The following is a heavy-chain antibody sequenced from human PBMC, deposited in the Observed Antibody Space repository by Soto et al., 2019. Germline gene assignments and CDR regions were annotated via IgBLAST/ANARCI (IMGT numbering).Heavy chain of an antibody. CDR2: ISSSGSTI. CDR3: ARDMGALVDYYYYYYMDV. V-gene: IGHV3-11*01. D-gene: IGHD1-26*01. Sequence: GGSLRLSCAASGFTFSDYYMSWIRQAPGKGLEWVSYISSSGSTIYYADSVKGRFTISRDNAKNSLYLQMNSLRAEDTAVYYCARDMGALVDYYYYYYMDVWGKGTTVTVSS. J-gene: IGHJ6*03. CDR1: GFTFSDYY.